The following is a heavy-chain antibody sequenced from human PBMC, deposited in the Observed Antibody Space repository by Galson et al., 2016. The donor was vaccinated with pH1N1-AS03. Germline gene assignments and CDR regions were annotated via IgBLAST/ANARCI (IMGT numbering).Heavy chain of an antibody. CDR3: AMGRGYCYEY. D-gene: IGHD3-10*01. CDR2: VNGDGSST. Sequence: SLRLSCAASGFTFSNLWMHWVRQGPGKGLVWVARVNGDGSSTTYADSVKGRFTIPRDNAKNTVYLQMISLRAEDTAVYYCAMGRGYCYEYWGQGPLVTVSS. CDR1: GFTFSNLW. J-gene: IGHJ4*02. V-gene: IGHV3-74*01.